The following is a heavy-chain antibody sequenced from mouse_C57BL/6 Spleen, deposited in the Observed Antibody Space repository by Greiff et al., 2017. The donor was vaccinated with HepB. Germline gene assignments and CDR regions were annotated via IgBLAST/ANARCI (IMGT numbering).Heavy chain of an antibody. CDR1: GFTFSDYG. Sequence: VQLKESGGGLVKPGGSLKLSCAASGFTFSDYGMHWVRQAPEKGLEWVAYISSGSSTIYYADTVKGRFTISRDNAKNTLFLQMTSLRSEDTAMYYCARRSGTYWYFDVWGTGTTVTVSS. D-gene: IGHD4-1*01. CDR2: ISSGSSTI. J-gene: IGHJ1*03. V-gene: IGHV5-17*01. CDR3: ARRSGTYWYFDV.